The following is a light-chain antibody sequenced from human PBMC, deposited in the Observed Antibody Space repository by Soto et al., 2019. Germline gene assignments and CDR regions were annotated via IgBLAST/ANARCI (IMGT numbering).Light chain of an antibody. CDR1: SADVGAYNF. CDR2: EVS. J-gene: IGLJ2*01. V-gene: IGLV2-14*01. CDR3: SSYTTSSSTSVV. Sequence: QSALTQPASVSGSPGQSITISCTGTSADVGAYNFVSWYQQHPGKAPKLMIYEVSNRPSGLSDRFSGSKSGNTASLTISGLQAEDEADYYCSSYTTSSSTSVVFGGGTKVTVL.